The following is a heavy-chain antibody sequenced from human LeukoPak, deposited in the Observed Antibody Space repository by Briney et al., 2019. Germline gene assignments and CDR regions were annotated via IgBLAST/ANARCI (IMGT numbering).Heavy chain of an antibody. CDR3: ATSPTIYYYYGMDV. CDR1: GGTFSSYA. V-gene: IGHV1-69*01. Sequence: GSSVKVSCKVSGGTFSSYAISWVRQAPGQGLEWMGGIIPIFEAANYAQKFQGRVTITADESTSTAYMELSSLRSEDTAVYYCATSPTIYYYYGMDVWGQGTTVTVSS. CDR2: IIPIFEAA. J-gene: IGHJ6*02. D-gene: IGHD1-1*01.